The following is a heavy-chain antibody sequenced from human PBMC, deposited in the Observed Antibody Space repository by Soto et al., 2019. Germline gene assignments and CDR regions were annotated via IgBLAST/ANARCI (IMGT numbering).Heavy chain of an antibody. Sequence: QLQLQESGPGLVKPSETLSLTCPVSGGSISSSSYYWGWIRQPPGKGLEWIGSIYYSGSTYYNPSLKSRVTISVDTSKNQFSLKLSSVTAEDTAVYYCARHWDYGGYSHFDYWGQGTLVTVSS. D-gene: IGHD4-17*01. J-gene: IGHJ4*02. V-gene: IGHV4-39*01. CDR3: ARHWDYGGYSHFDY. CDR1: GGSISSSSYY. CDR2: IYYSGST.